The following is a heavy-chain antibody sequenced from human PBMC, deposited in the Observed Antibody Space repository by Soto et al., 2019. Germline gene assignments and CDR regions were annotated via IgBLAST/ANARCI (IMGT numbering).Heavy chain of an antibody. CDR1: GFTFSDNP. Sequence: GGSLRLSCAASGFTFSDNPMLWVRQAPGKGLEWVSTFGSAGDIYYSDSVKGRFTISRDNARNSLYLQMNSLRAADTAVYYCARGGPNWDYYFYGMDVWGQGTTVTVSS. J-gene: IGHJ6*02. D-gene: IGHD3-16*01. CDR3: ARGGPNWDYYFYGMDV. CDR2: FGSAGDI. V-gene: IGHV3-13*01.